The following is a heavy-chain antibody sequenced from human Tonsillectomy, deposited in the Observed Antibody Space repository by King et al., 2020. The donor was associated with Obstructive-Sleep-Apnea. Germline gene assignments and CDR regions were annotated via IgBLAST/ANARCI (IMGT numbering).Heavy chain of an antibody. CDR2: VFYSGSS. Sequence: LQLQESGPGLVKPSETLSLNCSVSGGSVSSRSSSWGWIRQPPGKGLECIGSVFYSGSSYYNPSLKRRVTILVDTSKNQFSLKLSSVTAADTAVYYCARGYYDSSGYYPPFDAWGQGTLVTVSP. D-gene: IGHD3-22*01. V-gene: IGHV4-39*07. CDR1: GGSVSSRSSS. CDR3: ARGYYDSSGYYPPFDA. J-gene: IGHJ4*02.